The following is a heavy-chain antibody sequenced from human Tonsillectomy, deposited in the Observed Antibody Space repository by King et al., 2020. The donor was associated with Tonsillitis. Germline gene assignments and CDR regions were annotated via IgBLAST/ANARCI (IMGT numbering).Heavy chain of an antibody. V-gene: IGHV3-30*02. J-gene: IGHJ4*02. CDR2: IRYDGSKK. CDR1: GFTFSSYG. D-gene: IGHD3-16*01. CDR3: AKDPTGGWFGAELNYFDY. Sequence: QVQLVESGGGVVQPGGSLRLSCAASGFTFSSYGMHWVRQAPGKGLEWVTFIRYDGSKKYYADSVKGRFTISRDNSKNTVYLEMHSLRAEDTAVYYCAKDPTGGWFGAELNYFDYWGQGTLVTVSS.